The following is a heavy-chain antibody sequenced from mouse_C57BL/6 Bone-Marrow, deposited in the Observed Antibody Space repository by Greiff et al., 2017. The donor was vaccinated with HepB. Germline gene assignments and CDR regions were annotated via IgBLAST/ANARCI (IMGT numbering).Heavy chain of an antibody. Sequence: QVQLQQSGAELVRPGASVTLSCKASGYTFTDYEMHWVKQTPVHGLEWIGAIYPGNGDTSYNQKFKGKATLTVDKSSSTAYMQLSSLTSEDSAVYFCARCYYGSSFAWFAYWGQGTLVTVSA. CDR3: ARCYYGSSFAWFAY. CDR1: GYTFTDYE. D-gene: IGHD1-1*01. V-gene: IGHV1-15*01. J-gene: IGHJ3*01. CDR2: IYPGNGDT.